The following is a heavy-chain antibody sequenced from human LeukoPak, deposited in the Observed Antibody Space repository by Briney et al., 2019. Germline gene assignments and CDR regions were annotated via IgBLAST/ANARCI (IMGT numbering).Heavy chain of an antibody. CDR2: IYSGGST. Sequence: PGGYLRLSCAASGFTFSSNYMSWVRQAPGKGLEWVSVIYSGGSTYYADSVKGRFTISRDNSKNTLYLQMNSLRAEDTAVYYCAREDSSSTPTYYWGQGTLVTVSS. D-gene: IGHD5/OR15-5a*01. CDR3: AREDSSSTPTYY. V-gene: IGHV3-53*01. CDR1: GFTFSSNY. J-gene: IGHJ4*02.